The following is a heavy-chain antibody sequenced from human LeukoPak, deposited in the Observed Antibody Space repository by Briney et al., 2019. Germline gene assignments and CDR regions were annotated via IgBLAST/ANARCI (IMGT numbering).Heavy chain of an antibody. V-gene: IGHV3-7*01. D-gene: IGHD1-26*01. Sequence: GGSLRLSCAASGFTFSSYWMSWVRQAPGKGLEWVANIKQDGSEKYYVDSVKGRFTISRDNAKNSLYLQMNSLRAEDTAVYYCAREAGSGVGATTGVVDYWGQGTLVTVSS. J-gene: IGHJ4*02. CDR1: GFTFSSYW. CDR3: AREAGSGVGATTGVVDY. CDR2: IKQDGSEK.